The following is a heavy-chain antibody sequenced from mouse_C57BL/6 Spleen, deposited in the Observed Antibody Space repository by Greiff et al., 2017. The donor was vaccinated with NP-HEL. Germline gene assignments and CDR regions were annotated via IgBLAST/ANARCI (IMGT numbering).Heavy chain of an antibody. CDR2: IYPGSGNT. CDR3: AREGNWEGWFAY. J-gene: IGHJ3*01. D-gene: IGHD4-1*01. Sequence: VQLQQSGAELVRPGASVKLSCKASGYTFTDYYINWVKQRPGQGLEWIARIYPGSGNTYYNEKFKGKATLTAEKSSSTAYMQLSSLTSEDSAVYFCAREGNWEGWFAYWGQGTLVTVSA. V-gene: IGHV1-76*01. CDR1: GYTFTDYY.